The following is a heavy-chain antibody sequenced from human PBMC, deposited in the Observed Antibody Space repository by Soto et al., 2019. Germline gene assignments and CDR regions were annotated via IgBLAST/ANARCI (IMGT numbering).Heavy chain of an antibody. CDR3: ARGIPAYYYDSSGYYPYYFDY. J-gene: IGHJ4*02. Sequence: ESGGGVVQPGRSLRLSCAASGFTFSSYGMHWVRQAPGKGLEWVAVIWYDGSNKYYADSVKGRFTISRDNSKNTLYLQMNSLRAEDTAVYYCARGIPAYYYDSSGYYPYYFDYWGQGTLVTVSS. CDR1: GFTFSSYG. CDR2: IWYDGSNK. D-gene: IGHD3-22*01. V-gene: IGHV3-33*01.